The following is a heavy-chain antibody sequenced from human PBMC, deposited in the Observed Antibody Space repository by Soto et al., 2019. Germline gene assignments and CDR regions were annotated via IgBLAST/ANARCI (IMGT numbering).Heavy chain of an antibody. CDR3: ARAPYYYDSRGYWAY. J-gene: IGHJ4*02. V-gene: IGHV3-21*01. CDR2: ISSSSSYI. D-gene: IGHD3-22*01. Sequence: EVQLVESGGGLVKPGGSLRLSCAASGFTFSSYSMNWVRQAPGKGLEWVSSISSSSSYIYYADSVKGRFTISRDNAQNSLYLQMNSLRAEDTAVYYCARAPYYYDSRGYWAYWGQGPLVTVSS. CDR1: GFTFSSYS.